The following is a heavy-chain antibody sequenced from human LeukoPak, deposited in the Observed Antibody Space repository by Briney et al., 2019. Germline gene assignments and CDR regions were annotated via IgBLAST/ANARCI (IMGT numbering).Heavy chain of an antibody. J-gene: IGHJ4*02. V-gene: IGHV3-30-3*01. CDR1: GFTFSSYA. Sequence: AGGSLRLSCAASGFTFSSYAMHWGRQAPGKGQEWVAVISYDGSNKYYADSVKGRFTISRDNSKNTLYLQMNSLRAEDTAVYYCAGGKRWLQLDYWGQGTLVTVSS. D-gene: IGHD5-24*01. CDR2: ISYDGSNK. CDR3: AGGKRWLQLDY.